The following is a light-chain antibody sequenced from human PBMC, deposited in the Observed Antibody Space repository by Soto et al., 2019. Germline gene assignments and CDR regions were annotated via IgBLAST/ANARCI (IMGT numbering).Light chain of an antibody. Sequence: QSALTQPASVSGSLGQSITISCTGTTSDVGGYNYVSWYQQHPGKAPILMIYEVTNRPSGVSNRFSGSKSGNTASLTISWLQVEDEAEYFCGSYTGSSTYVFGTGTKLTVL. V-gene: IGLV2-14*01. CDR3: GSYTGSSTYV. CDR2: EVT. CDR1: TSDVGGYNY. J-gene: IGLJ1*01.